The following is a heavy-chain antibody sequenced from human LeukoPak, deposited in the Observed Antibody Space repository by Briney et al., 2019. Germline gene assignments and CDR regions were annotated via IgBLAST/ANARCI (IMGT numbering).Heavy chain of an antibody. V-gene: IGHV1-69*05. CDR1: GGTFSSYA. J-gene: IGHJ5*02. Sequence: GASVKVSCKASGGTFSSYAISWVRQAPGQGLEWMGRIIPIFGTANYAQKFQGRVTITTDESTSTAYMELSSLRSEDTAVYYCAREVGARDWFDPWGQGTLVTVSS. CDR2: IIPIFGTA. D-gene: IGHD1-26*01. CDR3: AREVGARDWFDP.